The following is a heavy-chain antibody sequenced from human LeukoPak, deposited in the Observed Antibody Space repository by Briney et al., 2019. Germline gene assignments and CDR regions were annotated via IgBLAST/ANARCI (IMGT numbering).Heavy chain of an antibody. V-gene: IGHV1-69*06. J-gene: IGHJ5*02. Sequence: SVKVSCKASGGTFSNYAISWVRQAPGQGLEWMGGIIPIFGTANYAQKFQGRVTITADKSTSTAYMELSSLRSEDTAVYYCARKVPNDSSGYYYRGQFDPWGQGTLVTVSS. CDR1: GGTFSNYA. D-gene: IGHD3-22*01. CDR3: ARKVPNDSSGYYYRGQFDP. CDR2: IIPIFGTA.